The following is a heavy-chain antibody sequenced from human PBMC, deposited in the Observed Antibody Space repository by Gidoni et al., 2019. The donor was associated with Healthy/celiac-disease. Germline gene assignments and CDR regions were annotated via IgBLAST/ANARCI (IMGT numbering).Heavy chain of an antibody. Sequence: QVTLRESGPALVKPTQTLTLTCTFSGFSLSTSGLCVIWIRQPPGKALEWLARIDWDDDKYYSTSLKTRLTISKETSKNQVVLTMTNMDPVDTATYYCARIRVGATWGRATGAVFDYWGQGTLVTVSS. D-gene: IGHD1-26*01. CDR3: ARIRVGATWGRATGAVFDY. CDR2: IDWDDDK. V-gene: IGHV2-70*15. J-gene: IGHJ4*02. CDR1: GFSLSTSGLC.